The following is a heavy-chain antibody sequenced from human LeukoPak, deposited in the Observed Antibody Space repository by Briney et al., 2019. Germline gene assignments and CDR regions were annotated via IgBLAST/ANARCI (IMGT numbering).Heavy chain of an antibody. Sequence: GGSLRLSCAASGFTFSNYGLHWVRQAPGKGLEWLAVMWFDGSHKYYADSVKGRFTISRDNSKSMLYLQMNGLRAEDTAVYYCARDITGDPPPYYFDYWGQGSLVTVSS. CDR2: MWFDGSHK. J-gene: IGHJ4*02. CDR1: GFTFSNYG. CDR3: ARDITGDPPPYYFDY. D-gene: IGHD7-27*01. V-gene: IGHV3-33*01.